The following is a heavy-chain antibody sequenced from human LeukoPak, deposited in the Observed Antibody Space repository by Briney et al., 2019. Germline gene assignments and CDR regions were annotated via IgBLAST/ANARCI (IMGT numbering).Heavy chain of an antibody. Sequence: ASVKVSCKASGYTFTSYGISWVRQAPGQGLEWMGWISAYKGNTNYAQKLQGRVTMTTDTSTSTAYMELRSLRSDDTAVYYCARVSELWPEYGSELPYHGMDVWGQGTTVTVSS. CDR3: ARVSELWPEYGSELPYHGMDV. D-gene: IGHD5-18*01. CDR2: ISAYKGNT. J-gene: IGHJ6*02. CDR1: GYTFTSYG. V-gene: IGHV1-18*01.